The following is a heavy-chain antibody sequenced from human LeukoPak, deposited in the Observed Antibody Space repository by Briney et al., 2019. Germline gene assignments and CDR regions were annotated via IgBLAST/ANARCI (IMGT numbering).Heavy chain of an antibody. CDR3: ARDGEESYNYYYMDV. V-gene: IGHV3-48*02. CDR1: GFTFSSYS. J-gene: IGHJ6*03. Sequence: GGSLRLSCAASGFTFSSYSMNWVRQAPGKGLEWVSYISSRSSTIYYADSVKGRFTISRDHAKNSLYLQMNSLRDEDTAVYYCARDGEESYNYYYMDVWGKGTTVTVSS. CDR2: ISSRSSTI. D-gene: IGHD3-10*01.